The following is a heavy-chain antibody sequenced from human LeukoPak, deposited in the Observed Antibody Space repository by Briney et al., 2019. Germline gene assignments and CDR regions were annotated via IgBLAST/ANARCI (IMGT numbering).Heavy chain of an antibody. V-gene: IGHV3-30-3*01. D-gene: IGHD3-22*01. J-gene: IGHJ4*02. Sequence: PGGSLRLSCAASGFTFSSYAMHWVRQAPGKGLEWVAVISYDGSNKYYADSVKGRFTISRDNSKNTLYLQMNSLRAEDTAVYYYARAATIVVVIAYYFDYWGQGTLVTVSS. CDR2: ISYDGSNK. CDR3: ARAATIVVVIAYYFDY. CDR1: GFTFSSYA.